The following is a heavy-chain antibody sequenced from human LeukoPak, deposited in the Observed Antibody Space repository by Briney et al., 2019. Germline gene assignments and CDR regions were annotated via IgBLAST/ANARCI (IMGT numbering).Heavy chain of an antibody. V-gene: IGHV4-38-2*02. CDR1: GYSISSGYY. CDR2: IYHSGST. D-gene: IGHD3-10*01. Sequence: PSETLSLTCTVSGYSISSGYYWGWIRQPPGTGLEWIGSIYHSGSTYYNPSLKSRVTISVDTSKNQFSLKLSSVTAADTAVYYCARDSRVRGYGSFDYWGQGTLVTVSS. CDR3: ARDSRVRGYGSFDY. J-gene: IGHJ4*02.